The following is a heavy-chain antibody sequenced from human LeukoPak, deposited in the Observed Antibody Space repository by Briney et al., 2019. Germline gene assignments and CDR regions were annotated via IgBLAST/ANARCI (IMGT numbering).Heavy chain of an antibody. CDR1: GYTFTGFY. CDR3: ARVELLWFGEFINWFDP. CDR2: INPNSGVT. Sequence: ASVKVSCKASGYTFTGFYIHWVRQAPGQGLEWMGWINPNSGVTTYAQRFQGRVTMTRNTSISTAYMELSSLRSEDTAVYYCARVELLWFGEFINWFDPWGQGTLVTVSS. J-gene: IGHJ5*02. D-gene: IGHD3-10*01. V-gene: IGHV1-2*02.